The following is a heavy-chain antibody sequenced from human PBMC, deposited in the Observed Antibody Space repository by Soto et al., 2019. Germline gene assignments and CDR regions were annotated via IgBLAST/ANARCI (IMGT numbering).Heavy chain of an antibody. J-gene: IGHJ4*02. Sequence: QVQLVQSGAEVKKPGSSVKVSCKASGSTFSNHIITWVRQAPGQGLEWMGRIIPILDITNYAQKFQGRVTITADKSKTTAYMEVSSLSSDDTAVYYCAVDAPIGSTFSGHDDIDSWGQGTLVTVSS. D-gene: IGHD5-12*01. CDR3: AVDAPIGSTFSGHDDIDS. CDR2: IIPILDIT. CDR1: GSTFSNHI. V-gene: IGHV1-69*02.